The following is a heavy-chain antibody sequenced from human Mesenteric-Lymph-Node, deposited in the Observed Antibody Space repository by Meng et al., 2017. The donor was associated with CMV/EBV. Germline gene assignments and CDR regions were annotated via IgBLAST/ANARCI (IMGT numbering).Heavy chain of an antibody. CDR1: GFSFGSYV. CDR3: AKDPDP. J-gene: IGHJ5*02. CDR2: ISGSGGTT. Sequence: GESLKISCAASGFSFGSYVMSWVRQAPGKGLEWVSAISGSGGTTYYADSVKGRFTISRDNSKNTVYLHMNSLRAEDTAVYYCAKDPDPWGQGTLVTVSS. V-gene: IGHV3-23*01.